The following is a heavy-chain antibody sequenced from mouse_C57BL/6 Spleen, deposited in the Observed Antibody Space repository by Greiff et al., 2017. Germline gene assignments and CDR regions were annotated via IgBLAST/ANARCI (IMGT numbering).Heavy chain of an antibody. Sequence: QVTLKVSGPGILQSSQTLSLTCSFSGFSLSTSGMGVSWIRQPSGKGLEWLAHIYWDDDKRDNPSLKSRLTTSKYTSSTHVFLKITSVDTADTATYYCARSYDGYYAYAMDYWGQGTSVTVSS. J-gene: IGHJ4*01. CDR3: ARSYDGYYAYAMDY. V-gene: IGHV8-12*01. CDR1: GFSLSTSGMG. CDR2: IYWDDDK. D-gene: IGHD2-3*01.